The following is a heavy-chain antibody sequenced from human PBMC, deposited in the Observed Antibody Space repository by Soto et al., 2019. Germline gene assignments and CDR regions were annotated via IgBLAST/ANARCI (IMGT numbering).Heavy chain of an antibody. D-gene: IGHD4-4*01. CDR3: ARQEGSTVYDYYGMDV. J-gene: IGHJ6*02. CDR1: GFTFSSYS. V-gene: IGHV3-21*06. Sequence: GGSLRLSCAASGFTFSSYSMNSVRQAPGKGLEWVSSISTTSIYIYYADSVKGRFTISRDNAKSSLYLQMNSLRAEDTAVYYCARQEGSTVYDYYGMDVWGQGTTVTVSS. CDR2: ISTTSIYI.